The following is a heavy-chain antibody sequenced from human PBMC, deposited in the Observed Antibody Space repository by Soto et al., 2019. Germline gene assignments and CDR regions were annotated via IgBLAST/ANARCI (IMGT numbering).Heavy chain of an antibody. CDR3: ASLSSLVYNWFDP. Sequence: GESLKISCKGSGYSFSNYWIGWVRQMPGKGLEWMGIIYPGDSDTRYSPSFQGQVTISADKSISTAYLQWSSLKASDTTMYYCASLSSLVYNWFDPWGQGTLVTVSS. V-gene: IGHV5-51*01. CDR1: GYSFSNYW. D-gene: IGHD3-9*01. J-gene: IGHJ5*02. CDR2: IYPGDSDT.